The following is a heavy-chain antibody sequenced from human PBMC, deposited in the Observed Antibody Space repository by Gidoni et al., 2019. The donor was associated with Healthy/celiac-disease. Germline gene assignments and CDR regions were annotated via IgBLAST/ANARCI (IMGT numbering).Heavy chain of an antibody. CDR2: ISSSSSYI. CDR1: GFTFSSYS. CDR3: ARASGDYTFYYYYGMDV. J-gene: IGHJ6*02. V-gene: IGHV3-21*01. D-gene: IGHD4-17*01. Sequence: EVQLVESGGGLVKPGGSLRLSCAASGFTFSSYSMNWVRQAPGKGLEWVSSISSSSSYIYYADSVKGRFTISRDNAKNSLYLQMNSLRAEDTAVYYCARASGDYTFYYYYGMDVWGQGTTVTVSS.